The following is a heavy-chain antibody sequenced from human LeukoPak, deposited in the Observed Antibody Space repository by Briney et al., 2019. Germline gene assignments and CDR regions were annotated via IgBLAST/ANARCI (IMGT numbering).Heavy chain of an antibody. CDR3: AKRVYYYDSSSQDY. CDR1: GFTFSSYG. Sequence: GGSLRLSCAASGFTFSSYGMHWVRQAPGKGLEWVAVIWYDGSNKYYADSVKGRFTISRDNSKNTLYLQMNSLRAEDTAVYYCAKRVYYYDSSSQDYWGQGTLVTVSS. CDR2: IWYDGSNK. V-gene: IGHV3-33*06. J-gene: IGHJ4*02. D-gene: IGHD3-22*01.